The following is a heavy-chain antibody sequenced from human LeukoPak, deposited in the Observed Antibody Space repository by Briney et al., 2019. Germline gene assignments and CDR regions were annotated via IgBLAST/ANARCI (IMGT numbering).Heavy chain of an antibody. J-gene: IGHJ4*02. CDR3: AREMRDYYDSSGYGVDY. V-gene: IGHV4-4*07. CDR1: GGSFSGYY. Sequence: SETLSLTCAVYGGSFSGYYWSWIRQPAGKGLEWIGRIYTSGSTNYNPSLKSRVTMSVDTSKNQFSLKLSSVTAADTAVYYCAREMRDYYDSSGYGVDYWGQGTLVTVSS. CDR2: IYTSGST. D-gene: IGHD3-22*01.